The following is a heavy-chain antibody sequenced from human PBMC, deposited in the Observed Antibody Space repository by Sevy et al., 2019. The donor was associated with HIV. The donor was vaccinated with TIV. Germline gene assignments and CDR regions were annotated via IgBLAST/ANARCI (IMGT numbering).Heavy chain of an antibody. D-gene: IGHD5-12*01. CDR3: AREAGGYDYDYGMDV. V-gene: IGHV4-39*02. J-gene: IGHJ6*02. CDR2: IYYNGHT. Sequence: SETLSLTCSISGGTIVSSGHYWRWIRQTPGKGLEWIGSIYYNGHTFYTPSLKSRLTISIDTSKNQFSLTLSSVTVADTAVYFCAREAGGYDYDYGMDVWGQWTTVTVSS. CDR1: GGTIVSSGHY.